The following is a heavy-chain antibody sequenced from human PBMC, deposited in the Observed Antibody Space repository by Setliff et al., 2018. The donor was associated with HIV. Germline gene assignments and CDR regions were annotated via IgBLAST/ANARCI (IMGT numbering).Heavy chain of an antibody. CDR3: ARSAVANDY. J-gene: IGHJ4*02. D-gene: IGHD6-19*01. CDR1: GFTFIDYA. V-gene: IGHV3-11*01. Sequence: GGSLRLSCATSGFTFIDYALNWIRQAPGKGLEWVSYISSSGSTIYYADSVKGRFTISRDNAKNSLYLQMNSLRAEDTAVYYCARSAVANDYWGQGTLVTVS. CDR2: ISSSGSTI.